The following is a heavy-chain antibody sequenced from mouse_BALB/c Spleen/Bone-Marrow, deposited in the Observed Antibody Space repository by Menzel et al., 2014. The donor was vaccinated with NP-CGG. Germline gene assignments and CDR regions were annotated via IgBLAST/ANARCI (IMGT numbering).Heavy chain of an antibody. V-gene: IGHV14-3*02. CDR2: IDPANGNT. D-gene: IGHD4-1*01. CDR3: ARWEYYAMDY. CDR1: GFNIKDTY. Sequence: VQLQQSGAELVKPGASVKLSCTASGFNIKDTYMHWVKQRPEQGLEWIGRIDPANGNTKYDPKFQGKASITADTSSNTAYLQLSSLTSEDTAVYYCARWEYYAMDYWGQGTSVTVSS. J-gene: IGHJ4*01.